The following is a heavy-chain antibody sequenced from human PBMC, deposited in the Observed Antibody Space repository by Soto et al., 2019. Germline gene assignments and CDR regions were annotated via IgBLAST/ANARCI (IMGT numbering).Heavy chain of an antibody. CDR1: GCSISSGDYY. V-gene: IGHV4-30-4*01. Sequence: SESLSLTCTVSGCSISSGDYYWSWIRQPPGKGLEWIGYIYYSGSTYYNPSLKSRVTISVDTSKNQFSLKLSSVTAADTAVYYCARDKRITIFGVVIEGDPTDYYGMDVWGQGTTVTVSS. CDR3: ARDKRITIFGVVIEGDPTDYYGMDV. J-gene: IGHJ6*02. D-gene: IGHD3-3*01. CDR2: IYYSGST.